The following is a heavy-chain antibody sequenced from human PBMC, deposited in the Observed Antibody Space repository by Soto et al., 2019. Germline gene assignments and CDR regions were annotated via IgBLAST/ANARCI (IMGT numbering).Heavy chain of an antibody. V-gene: IGHV3-30-3*01. D-gene: IGHD5-12*01. Sequence: QVQLVESGGGVVQPGRSLRLSCAASGFTFSSYAMHWVRQAPGEGLEWVAVISYDGGSNKYYADSVKGRFTIFRDNSRNTLYLQMNSRRAVVTAVYYCARVVATITDYYYGRDVWGQGTTVTVSS. J-gene: IGHJ6*02. CDR3: ARVVATITDYYYGRDV. CDR2: ISYDGGSNK. CDR1: GFTFSSYA.